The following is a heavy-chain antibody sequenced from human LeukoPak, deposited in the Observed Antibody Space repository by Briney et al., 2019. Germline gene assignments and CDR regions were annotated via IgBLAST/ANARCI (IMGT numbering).Heavy chain of an antibody. D-gene: IGHD2-15*01. J-gene: IGHJ2*01. CDR1: GFTFSSFE. CDR2: ISSNGATI. CDR3: ARDGRHYCSGGSCYSPYWYFDL. Sequence: GGSLRLSCAASGFTFSSFEMNWVRQAPGKGLEWVSYISSNGATIYYADSVKGRFTISRDNAKNSPYLQMNSLRAEDTAVYYCARDGRHYCSGGSCYSPYWYFDLWGRGTLVTVSS. V-gene: IGHV3-48*03.